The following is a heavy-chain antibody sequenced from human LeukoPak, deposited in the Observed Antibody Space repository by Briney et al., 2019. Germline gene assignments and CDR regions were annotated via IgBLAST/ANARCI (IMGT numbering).Heavy chain of an antibody. J-gene: IGHJ4*02. V-gene: IGHV5-51*01. D-gene: IGHD6-19*01. Sequence: GESLKISCKGSGYSFTSYWIGWVRQMPGKGLEWMGIIYPGDSDTRYSPSFPGQVTISADKSISTAYLQWSSLKASDTAMYCCARRSGSGWYSYYFDYWGQGTLVTVSS. CDR3: ARRSGSGWYSYYFDY. CDR2: IYPGDSDT. CDR1: GYSFTSYW.